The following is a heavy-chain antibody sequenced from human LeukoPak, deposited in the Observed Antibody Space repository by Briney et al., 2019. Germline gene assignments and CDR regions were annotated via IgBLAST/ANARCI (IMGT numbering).Heavy chain of an antibody. CDR1: GFTVSSNY. CDR2: IYSGGST. J-gene: IGHJ3*02. CDR3: ARDGSGSYNAHDAFDI. Sequence: GGSLRLSCAASGFTVSSNYMSWVRQAPGKGLEWVSVIYSGGSTYYADSVKGRFTISRDNSKNTLYLQMNSLRAEDTAVYYCARDGSGSYNAHDAFDIWGQGTMVTVSS. D-gene: IGHD1-26*01. V-gene: IGHV3-53*01.